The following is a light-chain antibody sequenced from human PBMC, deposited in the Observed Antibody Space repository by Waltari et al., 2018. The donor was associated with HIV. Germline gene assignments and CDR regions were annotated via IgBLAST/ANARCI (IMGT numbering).Light chain of an antibody. CDR2: EAI. Sequence: QSALTQPASVSGSPGQSITISCTGTSSDIGNYNLVSWYQQHPGKAPKPIMYEAIKRPSVVSVRISGSKSANTASLTISGLQAEDEADYYCSSYGGSRNWLFGGGTKLTVL. CDR3: SSYGGSRNWL. J-gene: IGLJ2*01. CDR1: SSDIGNYNL. V-gene: IGLV2-23*01.